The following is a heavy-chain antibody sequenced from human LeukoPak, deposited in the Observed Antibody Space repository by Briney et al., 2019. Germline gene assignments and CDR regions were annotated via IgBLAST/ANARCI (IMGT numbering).Heavy chain of an antibody. J-gene: IGHJ5*02. D-gene: IGHD2-15*01. CDR3: ARVPIRDCSGGSCHNWFDP. V-gene: IGHV1-3*01. Sequence: GASVKVSCKASGYTFTSYAMHWVRQAPGQRLEWMGWINAGNGNTKYSQEFQGRVTITRDTSASTAYMELRSLRSDDTAVYYCARVPIRDCSGGSCHNWFDPWGQGTLVTVSS. CDR2: INAGNGNT. CDR1: GYTFTSYA.